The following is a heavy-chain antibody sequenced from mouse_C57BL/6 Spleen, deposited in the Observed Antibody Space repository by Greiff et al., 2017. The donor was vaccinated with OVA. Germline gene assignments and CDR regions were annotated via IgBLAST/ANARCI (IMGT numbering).Heavy chain of an antibody. D-gene: IGHD2-10*02. V-gene: IGHV5-6*01. J-gene: IGHJ4*01. Sequence: EVQRVESGGDLVKPGGSLKLSCAASGFTFSSYGMSWVRPTPDQRLEWVATISSGGSYTYYPDSVKGRFTITRDNAKNTLYLQMSSLKSEDTAMYYCARRYGNYNYYAMDYWGQGTSVTVSS. CDR2: ISSGGSYT. CDR1: GFTFSSYG. CDR3: ARRYGNYNYYAMDY.